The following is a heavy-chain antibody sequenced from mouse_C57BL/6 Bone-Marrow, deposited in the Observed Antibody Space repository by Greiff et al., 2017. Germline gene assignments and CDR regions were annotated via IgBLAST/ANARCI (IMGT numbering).Heavy chain of an antibody. J-gene: IGHJ1*03. Sequence: VQLQESGTDLVKPGASVKLSCKASGYTFTSYWMHWVKQRPGQGLEWIGNINPSNGGTNYNEKFKSKATLTVDKSASTAYMQLSSLTSKDSAVYYCARLLTGTDWYFDVGGTGTTVTVSS. CDR2: INPSNGGT. CDR1: GYTFTSYW. V-gene: IGHV1-53*01. D-gene: IGHD4-1*01. CDR3: ARLLTGTDWYFDV.